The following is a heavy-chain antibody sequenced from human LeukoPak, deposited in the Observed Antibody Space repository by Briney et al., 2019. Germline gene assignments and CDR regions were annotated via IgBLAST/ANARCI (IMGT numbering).Heavy chain of an antibody. Sequence: ASVKVSCKASGYTFTSYGISWVRQAPGQGLEWMGWINPNSGGTNYAQKFQGRVTMTRDTSISTAYMELSRLRSDDTAVYYCARGPIFYYYYYMDVWGKGTTVTVSS. J-gene: IGHJ6*03. CDR2: INPNSGGT. V-gene: IGHV1-2*02. CDR3: ARGPIFYYYYYMDV. CDR1: GYTFTSYG.